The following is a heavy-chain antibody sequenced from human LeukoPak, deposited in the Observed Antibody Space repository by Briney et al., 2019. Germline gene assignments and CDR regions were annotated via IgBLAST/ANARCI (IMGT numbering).Heavy chain of an antibody. CDR3: ARNRRAVAGTPRWYYYYGMDV. J-gene: IGHJ6*02. V-gene: IGHV4-34*01. Sequence: SETLSLTCAVYGGTFSGYYWSWIRQPPGKGLEWIGEINHSGSTNYSPSLKSRDTISVDTSKNQVCLKLSSVTAADTAVYYCARNRRAVAGTPRWYYYYGMDVWGQGTTVTVSS. CDR1: GGTFSGYY. D-gene: IGHD6-19*01. CDR2: INHSGST.